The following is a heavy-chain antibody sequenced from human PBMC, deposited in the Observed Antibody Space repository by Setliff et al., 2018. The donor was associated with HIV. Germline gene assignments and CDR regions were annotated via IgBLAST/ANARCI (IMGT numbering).Heavy chain of an antibody. CDR3: AKDLVTTTGPDY. J-gene: IGHJ4*02. V-gene: IGHV3-33*06. CDR2: IWYDGSNK. CDR1: GFTFSSYG. Sequence: LRLSCAASGFTFSSYGMHWVRQAPGKGLEWVAVIWYDGSNKYYADSVKGRFTISRGNSKNTLYLQMNSLRAEDTAVYYCAKDLVTTTGPDYWGQGTLVTVSS. D-gene: IGHD1-1*01.